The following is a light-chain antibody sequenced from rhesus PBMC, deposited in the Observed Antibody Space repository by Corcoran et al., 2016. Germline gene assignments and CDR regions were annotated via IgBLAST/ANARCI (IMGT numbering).Light chain of an antibody. CDR3: CSYTGSYRYI. J-gene: IGLJ1*01. Sequence: QAALTQPRSVSGSPGQSVTISCTGTSSDIGAYKYVSWYQQHPGTAPKLIIYEVNMRPSGVSDRFSGSKSSNTASLTISGLQAEDEADYYRCSYTGSYRYIFGSGTRLTVL. CDR1: SSDIGAYKY. CDR2: EVN. V-gene: IGLV2-32*01.